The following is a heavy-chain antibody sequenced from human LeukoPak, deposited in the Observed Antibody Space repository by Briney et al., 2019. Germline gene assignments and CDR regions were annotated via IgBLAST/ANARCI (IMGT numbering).Heavy chain of an antibody. CDR1: GFTFSSYG. CDR2: IWYDGSNK. CDR3: ARPLGAGRGYYFDY. Sequence: GRSLRLSCAASGFTFSSYGMHWVRQAPGKGLEWVAVIWYDGSNKYYADSVKGRFTISRDNSKNTLYLQMNSLRAEDTAVYYCARPLGAGRGYYFDYWGQGTLVTVSS. D-gene: IGHD1-26*01. J-gene: IGHJ4*02. V-gene: IGHV3-33*01.